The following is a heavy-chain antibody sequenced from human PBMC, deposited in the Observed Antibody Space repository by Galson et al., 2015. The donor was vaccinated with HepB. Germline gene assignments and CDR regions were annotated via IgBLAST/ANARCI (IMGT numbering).Heavy chain of an antibody. J-gene: IGHJ5*02. CDR3: ARSGEERIQLWFGIDWFDP. CDR2: INAGNGNT. D-gene: IGHD5-18*01. V-gene: IGHV1-3*01. Sequence: QSGAEVTKPGASVKVSCRASGYTFTSYAMHWVRQAPGQRLEWMGWINAGNGNTKYSQKFQGRVTITRDTSASTAYMELSSLRSEDTAVYYCARSGEERIQLWFGIDWFDPWGQGTLVTVSS. CDR1: GYTFTSYA.